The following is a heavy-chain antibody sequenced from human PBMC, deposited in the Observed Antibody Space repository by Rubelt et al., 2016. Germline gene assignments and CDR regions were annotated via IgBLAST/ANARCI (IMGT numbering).Heavy chain of an antibody. Sequence: QVQLVESGGGVVQPGRSLRLSCAASGFTFSSYGMHWVRQAPGKGLEWVAVISYDGSNKYYADSVKGRFTISMYNSKNLLYLQMNSLRAEDTAVYYCAKFPNIDEWAFDYWGQGTLVTVSS. D-gene: IGHD1-26*01. CDR2: ISYDGSNK. V-gene: IGHV3-30*18. J-gene: IGHJ4*02. CDR1: GFTFSSYG. CDR3: AKFPNIDEWAFDY.